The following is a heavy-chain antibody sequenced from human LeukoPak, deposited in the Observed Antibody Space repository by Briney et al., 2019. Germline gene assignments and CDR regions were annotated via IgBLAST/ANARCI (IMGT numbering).Heavy chain of an antibody. CDR2: IYHIGST. D-gene: IGHD5-12*01. Sequence: PSQTLSLTCTVSGGSISSGGYYWSWIRQPPGKGLEWIGEIYHIGSTIYNPSLKSRVTISVDKSKNQFSLKLTSVTAADTAVYYCARVGDSGYDLDSWGREPWSPSPQ. J-gene: IGHJ5*01. V-gene: IGHV4-30-2*01. CDR1: GGSISSGGYY. CDR3: ARVGDSGYDLDS.